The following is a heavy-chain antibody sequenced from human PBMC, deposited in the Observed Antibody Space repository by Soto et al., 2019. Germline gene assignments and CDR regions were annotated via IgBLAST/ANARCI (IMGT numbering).Heavy chain of an antibody. D-gene: IGHD1-1*01. CDR1: GDSISNLDYF. CDR3: ASHPLNWSDADS. Sequence: SETLSLTCSVSGDSISNLDYFWAWIRQPPGQALEYIGYIYKSATTYYNPSFESRVAISVDTSKSQFSLNVTSVTAADTGVYYCASHPLNWSDADSWGQGVLVTVS. CDR2: IYKSATT. J-gene: IGHJ4*02. V-gene: IGHV4-39*01.